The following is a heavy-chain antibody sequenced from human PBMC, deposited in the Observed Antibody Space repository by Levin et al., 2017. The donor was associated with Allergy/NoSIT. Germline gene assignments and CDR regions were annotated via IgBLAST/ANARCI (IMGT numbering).Heavy chain of an antibody. V-gene: IGHV4-39*07. CDR1: GGSITTNSYY. CDR3: ARDEMVHEIQYYYGMDV. J-gene: IGHJ6*02. CDR2: IYHSGST. D-gene: IGHD2-8*01. Sequence: SETLSLTCTVSGGSITTNSYYWGWIRQPPGKGLEWIGNIYHSGSTYYTPSLRSRGTISVDTSKNQFSLRVNSVTAADTAVYYCARDEMVHEIQYYYGMDVWGQGTTVTVSS.